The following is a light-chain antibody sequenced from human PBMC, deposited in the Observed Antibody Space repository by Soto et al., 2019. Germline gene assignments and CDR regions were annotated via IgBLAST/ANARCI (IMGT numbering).Light chain of an antibody. Sequence: VLTQPPSVSGAPGQRVTISCTGSSSNIGAGYDVHWYQQLPGTAPKLLIYGNSNRPSGVPDRFSGSKSGTSASLAITGLQAEDEADYYCQSYDSSLSGHYVFGTGTKLTVL. J-gene: IGLJ1*01. V-gene: IGLV1-40*01. CDR2: GNS. CDR1: SSNIGAGYD. CDR3: QSYDSSLSGHYV.